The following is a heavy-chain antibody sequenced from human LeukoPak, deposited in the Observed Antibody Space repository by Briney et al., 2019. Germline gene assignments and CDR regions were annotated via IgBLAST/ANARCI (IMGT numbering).Heavy chain of an antibody. CDR3: ARVGTGYYFDEGNDAFDI. CDR1: GFTFSSYW. D-gene: IGHD3/OR15-3a*01. Sequence: PGGSLRLSCAASGFTFSSYWMHWVRQAPGKGLVWVSRINSDGSSTSYADSVKGRFTISRDNAKNTLYLQMNSLRAEDTAVYYCARVGTGYYFDEGNDAFDIWGQGTMVTVSS. J-gene: IGHJ3*02. V-gene: IGHV3-74*01. CDR2: INSDGSST.